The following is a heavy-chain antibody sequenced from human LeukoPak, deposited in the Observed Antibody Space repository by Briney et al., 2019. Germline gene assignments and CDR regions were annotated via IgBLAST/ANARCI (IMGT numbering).Heavy chain of an antibody. J-gene: IGHJ4*02. CDR2: INPSGGST. CDR3: ARGPDGYHDY. CDR1: GFTFSSYA. V-gene: IGHV1-46*01. D-gene: IGHD5-24*01. Sequence: GSLRLSCAASGFTFSSYAMHWVRQAPGQGLEWMGIINPSGGSTSYAQKFQGRVTMTRDTSTSTVYMELSSLRSEDTAVYYCARGPDGYHDYWGQGTLVTVSS.